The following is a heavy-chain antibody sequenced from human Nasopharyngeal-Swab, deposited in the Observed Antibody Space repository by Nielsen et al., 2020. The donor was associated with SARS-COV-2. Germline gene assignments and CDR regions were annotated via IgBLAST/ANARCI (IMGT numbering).Heavy chain of an antibody. Sequence: GGSLRLSCKGSGYSFTSYWIGWVRQMPGKGLEWMGIIYPGDSDTRYSPSFQGQVTISADKSISTAYLQWSSLKASDTAMYYCARTAHSSSWYRLDYWGQGTLVTVSS. CDR2: IYPGDSDT. D-gene: IGHD6-13*01. J-gene: IGHJ4*02. CDR3: ARTAHSSSWYRLDY. V-gene: IGHV5-51*01. CDR1: GYSFTSYW.